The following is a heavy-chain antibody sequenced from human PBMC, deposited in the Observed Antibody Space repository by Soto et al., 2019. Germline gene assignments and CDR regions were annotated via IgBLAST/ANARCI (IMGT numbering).Heavy chain of an antibody. CDR1: GGSISSGGYY. CDR2: IYHSGST. V-gene: IGHV4-31*03. Sequence: QVQLQESGPGLVKPSQTLSLTCTVSGGSISSGGYYWSWIRQHPGKGLEWIGYIYHSGSTYYNPSLKSRVTLSLDTSKNQLSLNLRSVTVAHTAVYFWAREAAGLPNWLDPGGQGTLGTVSS. CDR3: AREAAGLPNWLDP. D-gene: IGHD5-12*01. J-gene: IGHJ5*02.